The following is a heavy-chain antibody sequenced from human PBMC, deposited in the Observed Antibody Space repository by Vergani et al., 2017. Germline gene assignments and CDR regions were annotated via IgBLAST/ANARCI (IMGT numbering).Heavy chain of an antibody. V-gene: IGHV4-31*03. Sequence: QVQLQESGPGLVKPSQTLSLTCTVSGGSISSGDYYWSWIRQHPGKVLEWIGYIYYSGSTYYNPSLKSRVTISLDTSKNQFSLKLSSVTAADTAVYYVARKGLYYDSSGYRGRWFDPWGQGTLVTVSS. J-gene: IGHJ5*02. CDR3: ARKGLYYDSSGYRGRWFDP. CDR1: GGSISSGDYY. CDR2: IYYSGST. D-gene: IGHD3-22*01.